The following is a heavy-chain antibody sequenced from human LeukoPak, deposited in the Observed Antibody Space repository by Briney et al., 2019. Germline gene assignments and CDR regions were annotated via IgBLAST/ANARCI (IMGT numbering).Heavy chain of an antibody. CDR2: ISGSGGST. CDR3: ARSYCSSTSCYLGFDY. V-gene: IGHV3-23*01. J-gene: IGHJ4*02. Sequence: GGSLRLSCAASGFTFSNYAMSWVRQAPGKWLEWVSAISGSGGSTYYADSVKGRFTISRDNSKNTLYLQMNSLRAEDTAVYYCARSYCSSTSCYLGFDYWGQGTLVTVSS. CDR1: GFTFSNYA. D-gene: IGHD2-2*01.